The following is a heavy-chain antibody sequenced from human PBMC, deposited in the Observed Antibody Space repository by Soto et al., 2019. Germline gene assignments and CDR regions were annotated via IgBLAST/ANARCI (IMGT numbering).Heavy chain of an antibody. D-gene: IGHD2-15*01. J-gene: IGHJ5*02. Sequence: EVQLLESGGGLVQPGGSLRLSCAASGFTFSTCAMNWVRQAPGKGLEWVSSISGGGGSTYYGDSVKGRFTISRDNSKNTLYLQINSLRADDTAVYYCAKQAVVVAAPPWFDPWGQGTLVTVSS. CDR2: ISGGGGST. V-gene: IGHV3-23*01. CDR3: AKQAVVVAAPPWFDP. CDR1: GFTFSTCA.